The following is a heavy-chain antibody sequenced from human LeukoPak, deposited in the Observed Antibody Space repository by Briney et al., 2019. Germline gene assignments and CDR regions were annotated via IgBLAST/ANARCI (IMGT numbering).Heavy chain of an antibody. CDR3: ARQARTALNYFEY. CDR2: IYYSGST. D-gene: IGHD6-6*01. Sequence: PSQTLSLTCTVSGGSISSGGYYWSWIRQHPGKGLEWIGYIYYSGSTYYNPSLKSRVTISVDTSKNQFSLKLSSVTAADTAVYYCARQARTALNYFEYWGQGTLVTVSS. J-gene: IGHJ4*02. V-gene: IGHV4-31*03. CDR1: GGSISSGGYY.